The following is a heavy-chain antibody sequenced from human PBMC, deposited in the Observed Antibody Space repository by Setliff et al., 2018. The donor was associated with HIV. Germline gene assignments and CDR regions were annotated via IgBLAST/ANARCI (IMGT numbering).Heavy chain of an antibody. D-gene: IGHD2-2*01. Sequence: ASVKVSCKASGYAFTSQFMHWVRLVPGQGPEWMGMSSPDGSATTYAQQFSGRVAITRDRSTETVYMELNSLTSEDTAIYYCARAQPQAFDLWGHGTMVTVSS. V-gene: IGHV1-46*01. CDR2: SSPDGSAT. J-gene: IGHJ3*01. CDR1: GYAFTSQF. CDR3: ARAQPQAFDL.